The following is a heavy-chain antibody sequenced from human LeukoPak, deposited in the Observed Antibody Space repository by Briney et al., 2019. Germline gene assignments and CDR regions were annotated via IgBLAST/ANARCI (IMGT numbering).Heavy chain of an antibody. J-gene: IGHJ5*02. D-gene: IGHD3-10*01. CDR3: ARELWFVNAPGSWLDP. CDR1: GDSISSGDYS. Sequence: TLSLTCTVSGDSISSGDYSWGWIRQPSGKGLEWIGYIFHTGNSYCNPSLRSRVTISVDRSRNQFSLRLTSVTAADTAVYYCARELWFVNAPGSWLDPWGPGTLVAVSS. CDR2: IFHTGNS. V-gene: IGHV4-30-2*01.